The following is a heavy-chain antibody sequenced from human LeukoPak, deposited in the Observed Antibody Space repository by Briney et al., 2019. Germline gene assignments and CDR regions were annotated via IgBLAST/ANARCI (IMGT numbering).Heavy chain of an antibody. J-gene: IGHJ4*02. CDR1: GFTFSSYA. V-gene: IGHV3-23*01. D-gene: IGHD3-22*01. Sequence: PGGSLRLSCAASGFTFSSYAMSWVRQAPGKGLEWVSAISGSGGSTYYADSVKGRFTISRDNSMNTLYLQMNSLRAEDTAVYYCAKAGVITMIVVGPVDYWGQGTLVTVSS. CDR3: AKAGVITMIVVGPVDY. CDR2: ISGSGGST.